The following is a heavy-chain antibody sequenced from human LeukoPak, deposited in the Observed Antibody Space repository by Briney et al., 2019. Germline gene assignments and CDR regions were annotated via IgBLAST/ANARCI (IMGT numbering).Heavy chain of an antibody. Sequence: SETLSLTCTVSGGSISSYFWSWIRQSPGKGLEWIGYINYSGSTNYNPSLKSRVSISLDTSKIQFSLKLSSVTAADTAVYYCARLRCSGGSCYSGYWGQGTLVTVSS. CDR1: GGSISSYF. CDR2: INYSGST. V-gene: IGHV4-59*08. CDR3: ARLRCSGGSCYSGY. J-gene: IGHJ4*02. D-gene: IGHD2-15*01.